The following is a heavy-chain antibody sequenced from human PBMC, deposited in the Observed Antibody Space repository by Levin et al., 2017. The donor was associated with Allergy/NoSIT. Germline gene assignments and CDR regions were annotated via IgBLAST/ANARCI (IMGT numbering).Heavy chain of an antibody. V-gene: IGHV3-49*03. CDR1: GFTFGDYA. CDR2: IRSKAYGGTT. J-gene: IGHJ4*02. CDR3: TRAPQLLYGPPRNSVDY. Sequence: GGSLRLSCTASGFTFGDYAMSWFRQAPGKGLEWVGFIRSKAYGGTTEYAASVKGRFTISRDDSKSIAYLQMNSLKTEDTAVYYCTRAPQLLYGPPRNSVDYWGQGTLVTVSS. D-gene: IGHD2-2*02.